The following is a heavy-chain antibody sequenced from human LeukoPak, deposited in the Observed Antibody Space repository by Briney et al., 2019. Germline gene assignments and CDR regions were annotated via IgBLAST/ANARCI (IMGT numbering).Heavy chain of an antibody. CDR2: IKTKPFGGTS. Sequence: GGSLRLSCTSTTFTFGDYPLSWVRQAPGRGLEWITFIKTKPFGGTSEYAASVKGRFTFSRDDSKNIAYLQMNRLNTEDTAVYYCTRHQSPYLDAFDLWGQGTMVTVAS. CDR3: TRHQSPYLDAFDL. CDR1: TFTFGDYP. D-gene: IGHD2-2*01. J-gene: IGHJ3*01. V-gene: IGHV3-49*04.